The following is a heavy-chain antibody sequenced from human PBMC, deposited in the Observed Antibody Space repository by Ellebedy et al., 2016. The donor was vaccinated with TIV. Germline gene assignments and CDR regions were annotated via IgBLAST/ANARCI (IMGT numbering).Heavy chain of an antibody. D-gene: IGHD1-26*01. CDR2: IYSNGNT. CDR1: GFTVSGNY. J-gene: IGHJ4*02. V-gene: IGHV3-53*01. Sequence: PGGSLRLSCAVSGFTVSGNYMSWVRQAPGKGLEWVSFIYSNGNTYYADSMKGRFTTSRDNSNNTVYLQMNSLRADDTAVYYCARVDLGLAFDYWGRGTLVTVSS. CDR3: ARVDLGLAFDY.